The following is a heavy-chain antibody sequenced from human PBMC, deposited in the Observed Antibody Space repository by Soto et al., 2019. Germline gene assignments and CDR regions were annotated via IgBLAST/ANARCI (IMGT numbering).Heavy chain of an antibody. V-gene: IGHV3-7*01. J-gene: IGHJ2*01. CDR2: IQKHGSEK. CDR3: ARERERWYFDL. Sequence: GGSLRLSCAAFGLTLSTSSMNWVRQAPGKGLEWVANIQKHGSEKDYADSVKGRFTISRDNAKKSVLLQMISLRAEDTAVYYCARERERWYFDLWGRGTQVTVSS. CDR1: GLTLSTSS.